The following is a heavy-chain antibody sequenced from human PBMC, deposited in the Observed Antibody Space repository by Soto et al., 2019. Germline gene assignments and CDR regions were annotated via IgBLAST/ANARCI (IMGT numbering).Heavy chain of an antibody. J-gene: IGHJ4*02. Sequence: QVQLQESGPGLVKPSQTLSLTCTVSGGSISSGGYYWSWIRQHPGKGLEWIGYIYYSGSTYYNPSLKSRVTISVDTAKNQFALKLSSVTAADTAVYYCARDEGTAGSYFDYWFQGTLVTVSS. CDR3: ARDEGTAGSYFDY. CDR2: IYYSGST. D-gene: IGHD1-1*01. CDR1: GGSISSGGYY. V-gene: IGHV4-31*03.